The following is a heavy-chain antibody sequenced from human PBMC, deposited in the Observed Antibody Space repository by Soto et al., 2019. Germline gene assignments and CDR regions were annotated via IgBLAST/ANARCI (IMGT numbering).Heavy chain of an antibody. CDR2: ISGSGGST. D-gene: IGHD2-2*01. CDR3: AKGVVVVPAAFGVIDY. V-gene: IGHV3-23*01. CDR1: GFTFSSYA. J-gene: IGHJ4*02. Sequence: GGSLRLSCAASGFTFSSYAMRWVRQAPGKGLEWVSAISGSGGSTYYADSVKGRFTISRDNSKNTLYLQMNSLRAEDTAVYYCAKGVVVVPAAFGVIDYWGQGTQVTVPQ.